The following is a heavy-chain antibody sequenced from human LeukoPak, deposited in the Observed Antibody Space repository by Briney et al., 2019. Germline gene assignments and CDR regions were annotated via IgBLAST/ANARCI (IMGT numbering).Heavy chain of an antibody. CDR1: GDSVSSNSAA. CDR2: TYYRSKWYS. J-gene: IGHJ5*02. CDR3: AKTVSTGRKLDP. Sequence: SQTLSLTCAISGDSVSSNSAAWNWIRQSPSRGLEWLGRTYYRSKWYSDYAVSLKGRITINPDTSKNQFSLQLNSVTPEDTAVYYCAKTVSTGRKLDPWGQGTLVTVSS. D-gene: IGHD4-17*01. V-gene: IGHV6-1*01.